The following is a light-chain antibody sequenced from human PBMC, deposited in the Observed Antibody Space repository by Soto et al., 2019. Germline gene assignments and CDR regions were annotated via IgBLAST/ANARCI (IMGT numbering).Light chain of an antibody. CDR1: QSVSSY. CDR2: DAS. V-gene: IGKV3-11*01. CDR3: QKRSNWPQWT. Sequence: IVLTQSPGTLSLSPVERAKLSFSSSQSVSSYLAWYQQKPGQAPRLLIYDASNRATGIPDRFSGSGSGTDFTLTISSLEPEDFAVYYCQKRSNWPQWTGGQGTPVDIK. J-gene: IGKJ1*01.